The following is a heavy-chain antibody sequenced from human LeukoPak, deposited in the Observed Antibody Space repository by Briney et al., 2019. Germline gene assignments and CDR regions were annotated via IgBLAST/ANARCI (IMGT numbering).Heavy chain of an antibody. J-gene: IGHJ4*02. V-gene: IGHV1-2*02. CDR1: GYTFTGYY. CDR2: INPNNGGT. Sequence: ASVKVSCKASGYTFTGYYMHWVRQAPGQGLEWMGWINPNNGGTNYAQKFQGRVTMTRDTSISTAYMELSRLRSDDTAVYYCATRNGSGSLYFDYWGQGTLVTVSS. CDR3: ATRNGSGSLYFDY. D-gene: IGHD3-10*01.